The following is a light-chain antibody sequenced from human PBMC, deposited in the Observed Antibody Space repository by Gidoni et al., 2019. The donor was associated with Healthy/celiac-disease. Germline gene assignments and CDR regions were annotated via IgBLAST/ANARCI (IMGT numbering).Light chain of an antibody. CDR2: SDT. J-gene: IGLJ1*01. Sequence: QSVLAQPPSASGTPDQRVTISCAGAISNIGGHIVDWYQQLPGAAPLLLIHSDTRRPPGIPGRFSGSKSGISASLTISGLQSEDEDDYFCAAWDDVLDGYVFGTGTRVTAL. CDR1: ISNIGGHI. V-gene: IGLV1-44*01. CDR3: AAWDDVLDGYV.